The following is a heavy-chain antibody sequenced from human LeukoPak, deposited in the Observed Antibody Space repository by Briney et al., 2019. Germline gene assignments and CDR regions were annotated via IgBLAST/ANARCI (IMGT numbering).Heavy chain of an antibody. D-gene: IGHD3-22*01. V-gene: IGHV3-23*01. CDR1: GFTFSSNY. Sequence: GGSLRLSCAASGFTFSSNYMSWVRQAPGKGLEWVSAISGSGGSTYYADSVKGRFTISRDNSKNTLYLQMNSLRAEGTAVYYCAKARLHDYYDSSGYYPDFDYWGQGTLVTVSS. CDR3: AKARLHDYYDSSGYYPDFDY. CDR2: ISGSGGST. J-gene: IGHJ4*02.